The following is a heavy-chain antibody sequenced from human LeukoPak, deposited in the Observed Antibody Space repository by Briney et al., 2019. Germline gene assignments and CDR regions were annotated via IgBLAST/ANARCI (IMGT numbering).Heavy chain of an antibody. CDR3: ARDRGRYYDSRGFYWGYYFDS. J-gene: IGHJ4*02. CDR1: GFTFSTYG. V-gene: IGHV3-33*01. D-gene: IGHD3-22*01. CDR2: IWYDGSNK. Sequence: GGSLRLSCAASGFTFSTYGMHWVRQAPGKGLEWVALIWYDGSNKYYADSVKGRFTISRDNSKDTLYLQMSSVRVDDTAVYYCARDRGRYYDSRGFYWGYYFDSWGQGILVTVST.